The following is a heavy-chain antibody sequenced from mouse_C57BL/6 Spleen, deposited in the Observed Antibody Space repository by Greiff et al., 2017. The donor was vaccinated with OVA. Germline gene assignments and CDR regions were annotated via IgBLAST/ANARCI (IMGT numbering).Heavy chain of an antibody. J-gene: IGHJ3*01. CDR1: GYSFTSYY. D-gene: IGHD2-3*01. V-gene: IGHV1-66*01. CDR2: IYPGSGNT. Sequence: QVQLQQSGPELVKPGASVKISCKASGYSFTSYYIHWVKQRPGQGLEWIGWIYPGSGNTKYNEKFKGKATLTADTSSSTAYMQLSSLTSEDSAVYYCAREEDDGYYEGFAYWGQGTLVTVSA. CDR3: AREEDDGYYEGFAY.